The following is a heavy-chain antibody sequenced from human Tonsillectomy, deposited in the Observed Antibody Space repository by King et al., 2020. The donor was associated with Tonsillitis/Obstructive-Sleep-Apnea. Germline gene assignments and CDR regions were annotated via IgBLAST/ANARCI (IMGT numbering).Heavy chain of an antibody. Sequence: VQLVESGGGVVQPGRSLRLSCEASGFTFSNYGMHWVRQAPGKGLEWVALIWYDGSNKYYADSVKGRFTISRDNSKNTLYLQMNSLRAEDTAVYYCARARVLKGGFDPWGQGPLVTVSS. CDR2: IWYDGSNK. D-gene: IGHD1-26*01. V-gene: IGHV3-33*01. CDR3: ARARVLKGGFDP. J-gene: IGHJ5*02. CDR1: GFTFSNYG.